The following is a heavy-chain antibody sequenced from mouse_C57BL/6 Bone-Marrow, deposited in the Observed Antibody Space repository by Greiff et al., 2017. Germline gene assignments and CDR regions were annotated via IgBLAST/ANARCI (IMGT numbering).Heavy chain of an antibody. CDR1: GFNIKDDY. D-gene: IGHD1-1*01. J-gene: IGHJ1*03. CDR2: IDPENGDT. CDR3: STPTVVSHGWYFDV. V-gene: IGHV14-4*01. Sequence: VHVKQSGAELVRPGASVKLSCTASGFNIKDDYMHWVKQRPEQGLEWIGWIDPENGDTEYASKFQGKATITADTSSNTAYLQLSSLTSEDTAVYYCSTPTVVSHGWYFDVWGTGTTVTVSS.